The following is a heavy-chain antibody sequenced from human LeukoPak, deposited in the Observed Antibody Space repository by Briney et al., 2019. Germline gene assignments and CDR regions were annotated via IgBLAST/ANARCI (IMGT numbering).Heavy chain of an antibody. CDR2: ISWDGGST. CDR3: AQENLPKGNYYYYMDV. J-gene: IGHJ6*03. CDR1: GFTFDDYA. Sequence: PGGSLRLSCAASGFTFDDYAMHWVRQAPGKGLEWVSLISWDGGSTYYADSVKGRFTISRDNSKNSLYLQMNSLRAEDTALYYCAQENLPKGNYYYYMDVWVKGTTVTVSS. V-gene: IGHV3-43D*04. D-gene: IGHD3-10*01.